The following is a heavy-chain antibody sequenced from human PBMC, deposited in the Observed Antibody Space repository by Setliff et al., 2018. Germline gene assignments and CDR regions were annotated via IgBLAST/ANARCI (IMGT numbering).Heavy chain of an antibody. CDR2: IWNDGSTK. J-gene: IGHJ6*02. CDR1: RFTFSNYG. CDR3: TRDIVVFTDIDYYYSGMDV. D-gene: IGHD2-21*01. V-gene: IGHV3-33*01. Sequence: HPGGSLRLSCVASRFTFSNYGMHWVRQTPGKGLEWVALIWNDGSTKFYGDSVKGRFTISRDNAKNTLSLQMNTLKAEDTAVYYCTRDIVVFTDIDYYYSGMDVWGQGTAVTVSS.